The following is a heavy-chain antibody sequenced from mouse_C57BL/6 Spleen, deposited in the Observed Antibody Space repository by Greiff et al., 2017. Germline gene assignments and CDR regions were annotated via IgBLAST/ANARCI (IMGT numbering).Heavy chain of an antibody. Sequence: VQLQQSGPELVKPGASVKISCKASGYAFSSSWMNWVKQRPGKGLEWIGRIYPGDGDTNYNGKFKGKATLTADKSSSTAYMQLSSLTSEDSAVYFCAITTVGREYYFDYWGQGTTLTVSS. D-gene: IGHD1-1*01. J-gene: IGHJ2*01. CDR3: AITTVGREYYFDY. CDR2: IYPGDGDT. V-gene: IGHV1-82*01. CDR1: GYAFSSSW.